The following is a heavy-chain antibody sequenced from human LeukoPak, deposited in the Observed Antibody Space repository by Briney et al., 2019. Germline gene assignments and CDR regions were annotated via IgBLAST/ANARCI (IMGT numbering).Heavy chain of an antibody. CDR3: ARMHLTADFDAFDI. J-gene: IGHJ3*02. D-gene: IGHD5-18*01. V-gene: IGHV1-46*01. CDR2: INPSGGST. CDR1: GYTFTSYY. Sequence: GASVKVSCKASGYTFTSYYMHWVRQAPGQGLEWMGIINPSGGSTSYAQKFQGRVTMTRDTSISTAYMELSRLRSDDTAVYYCARMHLTADFDAFDIWGQGTMVTVSS.